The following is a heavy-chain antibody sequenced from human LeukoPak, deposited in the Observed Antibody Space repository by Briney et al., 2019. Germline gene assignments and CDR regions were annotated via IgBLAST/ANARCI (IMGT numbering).Heavy chain of an antibody. Sequence: GGSLRLSCAASGFTFSNAWMSWVRQAPGKGLEWVANIKQDGSEKYYVDSVKGRFTISRDNAKNSLYLQMNSLRAEDTAVYYCARSLSGSYAYYFDYWGQGTLVTVSS. J-gene: IGHJ4*02. D-gene: IGHD1-26*01. CDR2: IKQDGSEK. CDR3: ARSLSGSYAYYFDY. V-gene: IGHV3-7*01. CDR1: GFTFSNAW.